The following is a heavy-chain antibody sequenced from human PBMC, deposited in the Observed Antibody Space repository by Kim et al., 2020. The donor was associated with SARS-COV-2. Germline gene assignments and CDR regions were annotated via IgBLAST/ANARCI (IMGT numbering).Heavy chain of an antibody. J-gene: IGHJ6*02. CDR3: AKHYGSGSFQPHYYYYYGMDV. D-gene: IGHD3-10*01. V-gene: IGHV4-59*13. Sequence: SETLSLTCTVSGGSISSYYWSWIRQPPGKGLEWIGYIYYSGSTNYNPSLKSRVTISVDTSKNQFSLKLSSVTAADTAVYYCAKHYGSGSFQPHYYYYYGMDVWGQGTTVTVSS. CDR2: IYYSGST. CDR1: GGSISSYY.